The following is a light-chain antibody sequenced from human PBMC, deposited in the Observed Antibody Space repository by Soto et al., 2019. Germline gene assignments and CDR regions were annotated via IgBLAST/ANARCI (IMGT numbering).Light chain of an antibody. Sequence: QSVLTQPPSASGTPGQRVTISCSGSSFNIGSNTANWYQQLPGTAPKLLIYSNNRRPSGVPDRFSGSKSGTSASLAISGLQSEDEADYYCAAWDGSLIGWVFGGGTKVTVL. CDR3: AAWDGSLIGWV. J-gene: IGLJ3*02. CDR1: SFNIGSNT. V-gene: IGLV1-44*01. CDR2: SNN.